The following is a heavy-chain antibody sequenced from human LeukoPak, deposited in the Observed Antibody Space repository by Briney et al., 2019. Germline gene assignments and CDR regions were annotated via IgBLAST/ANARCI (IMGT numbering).Heavy chain of an antibody. V-gene: IGHV3-53*01. Sequence: GGSLRLSCAASGFTVSSNYMSWVRQAPGKGLEWVSVIYTGGSTYYADSVKGRFTISRDNSKSTLYLQMNSLRPEDTALYYCAKRPIYCRTTSCLDYWGQGTLVTVS. J-gene: IGHJ4*02. CDR1: GFTVSSNY. CDR3: AKRPIYCRTTSCLDY. CDR2: IYTGGST. D-gene: IGHD2-2*01.